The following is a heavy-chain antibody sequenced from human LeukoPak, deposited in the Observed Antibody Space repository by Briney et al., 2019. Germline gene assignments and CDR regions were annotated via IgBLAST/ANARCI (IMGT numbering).Heavy chain of an antibody. CDR1: GFTLGDYA. Sequence: GGSLRLSCTASGFTLGDYAMSGVRQAPGKGLEWVGFIRSKAYGGTTEYAASVKGRFTISRDDSKSIAYLQMNSLKTEDTAVYYCTRVRYYGSGSYYNYFDYWGQGTLVTVSS. CDR2: IRSKAYGGTT. J-gene: IGHJ4*02. CDR3: TRVRYYGSGSYYNYFDY. D-gene: IGHD3-10*01. V-gene: IGHV3-49*04.